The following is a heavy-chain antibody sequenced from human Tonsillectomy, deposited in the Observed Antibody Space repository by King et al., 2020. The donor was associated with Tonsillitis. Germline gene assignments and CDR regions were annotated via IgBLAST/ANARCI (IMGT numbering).Heavy chain of an antibody. D-gene: IGHD3-22*01. Sequence: QLQESGPGLVKPSETLSLTCTVSGGSIRSRSYYWGWIRQPPGKGLEWIGSIYYSGSTYYNPSLKSRVTISVDTSKSQFSLQLSSVTAADTAVYYCATTYDYDISGYHNFDYWGQGALVTVS. CDR2: IYYSGST. V-gene: IGHV4-39*01. CDR3: ATTYDYDISGYHNFDY. J-gene: IGHJ4*02. CDR1: GGSIRSRSYY.